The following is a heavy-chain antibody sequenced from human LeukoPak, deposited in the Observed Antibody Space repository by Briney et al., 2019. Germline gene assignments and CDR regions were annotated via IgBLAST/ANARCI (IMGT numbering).Heavy chain of an antibody. J-gene: IGHJ4*02. Sequence: GGSLRLSCAASGFTFSSYAMSWVRQAPGKGLEWVSAISGSGDSTYYADSVKGRFTISRDNSKNTLYLQLNGLRTEDTALYYCAKDRLLNCRGDCYIFDYWGQGTLVTVSS. CDR1: GFTFSSYA. V-gene: IGHV3-23*01. CDR3: AKDRLLNCRGDCYIFDY. CDR2: ISGSGDST. D-gene: IGHD2-21*01.